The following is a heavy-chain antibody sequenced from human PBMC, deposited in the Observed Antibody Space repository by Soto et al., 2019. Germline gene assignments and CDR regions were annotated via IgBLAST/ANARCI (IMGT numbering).Heavy chain of an antibody. Sequence: VASVKVSCKASGYTFTSYGISWVRQAPGQGLEWMGWISAYNGNTNYAQKLQGRVTMTTDTSTSTAYMELRSLRSDDTAVYYCARVETTVVTPVWFDPWGQGTLVTVSS. CDR3: ARVETTVVTPVWFDP. CDR2: ISAYNGNT. V-gene: IGHV1-18*01. J-gene: IGHJ5*02. D-gene: IGHD4-17*01. CDR1: GYTFTSYG.